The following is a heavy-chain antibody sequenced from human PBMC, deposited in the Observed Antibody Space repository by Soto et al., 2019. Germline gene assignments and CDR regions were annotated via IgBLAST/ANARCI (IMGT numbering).Heavy chain of an antibody. J-gene: IGHJ6*02. V-gene: IGHV4-39*07. CDR1: GGSISSSRYY. CDR3: ARAPSYCISTSCYGYYYGMDV. Sequence: SETLSLTCTVSGGSISSSRYYWGWIRQPPGKGLEWIGSIYYSGSTNYNPSLKSRVTISVDTSKNQFSLKLSSVTAADTAVYYCARAPSYCISTSCYGYYYGMDVWGQGTTVTVS. D-gene: IGHD2-2*01. CDR2: IYYSGST.